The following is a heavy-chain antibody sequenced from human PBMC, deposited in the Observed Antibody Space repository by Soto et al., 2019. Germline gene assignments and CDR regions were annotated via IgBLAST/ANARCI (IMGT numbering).Heavy chain of an antibody. V-gene: IGHV3-15*05. CDR1: GFSFSNGW. Sequence: EVQLVESGGGLGKPGGSLRLSCAASGFSFSNGWMSWVRQAPGKGLAWVGRIKSKTDGGTTAYAAPVKGRVTIPRDESKNTMYSQRNGLQIEATAVYYSSNDEWEWGQGTLVTVSS. CDR3: SNDEWE. CDR2: IKSKTDGGTT. J-gene: IGHJ4*02. D-gene: IGHD1-26*01.